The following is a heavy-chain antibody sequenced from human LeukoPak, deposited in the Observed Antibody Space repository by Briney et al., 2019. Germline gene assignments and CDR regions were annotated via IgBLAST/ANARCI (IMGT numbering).Heavy chain of an antibody. V-gene: IGHV3-7*01. Sequence: GGSLRLSCAASGFTFSSYWMSWVRLAPGKGLEWVANIKQDGSEKYYVDSVKGRFTISRDNAKNSLYLQMNSLRAEDTAVYYCAKFEIVVVPAAYNWFDPWGQGTLVTVSS. CDR1: GFTFSSYW. D-gene: IGHD2-2*01. CDR3: AKFEIVVVPAAYNWFDP. J-gene: IGHJ5*02. CDR2: IKQDGSEK.